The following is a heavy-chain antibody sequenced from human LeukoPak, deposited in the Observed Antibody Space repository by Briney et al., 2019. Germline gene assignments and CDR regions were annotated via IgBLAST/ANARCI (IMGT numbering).Heavy chain of an antibody. Sequence: ASLKVSCKASGYTFTGNYIHWVRQAPGQGLEWMGWINPNSGGTNYAQKFQGRVTMTRDTSISTAYMELSRLRSDDTAVYYCAREIGDYVWGSYRPYYFDYWGQGTLVTVSS. V-gene: IGHV1-2*02. CDR2: INPNSGGT. J-gene: IGHJ4*02. CDR1: GYTFTGNY. CDR3: AREIGDYVWGSYRPYYFDY. D-gene: IGHD3-16*02.